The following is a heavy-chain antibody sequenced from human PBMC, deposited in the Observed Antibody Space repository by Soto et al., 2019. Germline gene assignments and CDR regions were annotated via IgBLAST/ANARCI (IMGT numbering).Heavy chain of an antibody. CDR3: AKDAVAYNGEWDWFDL. D-gene: IGHD3-10*01. V-gene: IGHV3-23*01. CDR1: GFTFKNFA. J-gene: IGHJ5*02. Sequence: EGQLLESGGGLVQLGGSLRLSCVASGFTFKNFAMTWVRQAPGKGMEWVSAIGGSGSSANYADSVKGRFTVSRDDSKSTLYLQMSGLRVDDTALYYCAKDAVAYNGEWDWFDLWGQGTLVTVSS. CDR2: IGGSGSSA.